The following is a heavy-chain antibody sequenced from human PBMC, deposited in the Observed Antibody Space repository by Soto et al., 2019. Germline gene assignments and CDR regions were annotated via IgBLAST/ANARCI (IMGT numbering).Heavy chain of an antibody. CDR2: IYHSGST. D-gene: IGHD5-12*01. V-gene: IGHV4-30-2*01. CDR3: ARLYGGRNLY. J-gene: IGHJ4*02. Sequence: PSETLSLTCAVSGGSISSGGYSWSWIRQPPGKGLEWIGYIYHSGSTNYNPSLKSRVTISVDTSKNQFSLKLSSVTAADTAVYYCARLYGGRNLYWGQGTLVTVSS. CDR1: GGSISSGGYS.